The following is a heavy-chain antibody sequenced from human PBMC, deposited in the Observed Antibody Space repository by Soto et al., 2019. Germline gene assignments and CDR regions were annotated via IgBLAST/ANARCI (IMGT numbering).Heavy chain of an antibody. CDR1: GYIFTDYY. Sequence: GASVKVSCKASGYIFTDYYMNWVRQAPGQGLEWMGWINPNSGGTNFAQKFQGRVTMTTDTSISTAYMELSGLTSDDTAVYYCARPYCGSNSCHNWFDPWGQGXLVTVYS. J-gene: IGHJ5*02. CDR2: INPNSGGT. V-gene: IGHV1-2*02. CDR3: ARPYCGSNSCHNWFDP. D-gene: IGHD2-2*01.